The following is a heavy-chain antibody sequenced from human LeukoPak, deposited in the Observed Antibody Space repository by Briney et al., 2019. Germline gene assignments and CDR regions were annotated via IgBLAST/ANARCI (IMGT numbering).Heavy chain of an antibody. CDR3: ATPRGYCSGGACYDSHLVFDY. J-gene: IGHJ4*02. Sequence: GASVKVSCKASGYTFTGYYMHWVRQAPGQGLEWMGWINPNSGGTNYAQKFQGRVTMSRDTSIRTAYMELSRLRSDDTAVYYCATPRGYCSGGACYDSHLVFDYWGRGTLVTVSS. CDR1: GYTFTGYY. D-gene: IGHD2-15*01. V-gene: IGHV1-2*02. CDR2: INPNSGGT.